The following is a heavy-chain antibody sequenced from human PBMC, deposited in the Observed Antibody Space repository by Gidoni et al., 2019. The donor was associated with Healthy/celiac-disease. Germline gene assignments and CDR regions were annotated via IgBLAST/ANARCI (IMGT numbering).Heavy chain of an antibody. J-gene: IGHJ4*02. CDR3: AKDHGSGSYYNDYFDY. CDR1: GFTFSSYG. V-gene: IGHV3-30*18. Sequence: QVQLVESGGGVVQPGRSLRLSCAASGFTFSSYGMHWVRQAPGKGLEWVAVISYDGSNKYYADSVKGRFTISRDNSKNTLYLQMNSLRAEDTAVYYCAKDHGSGSYYNDYFDYWGQGTLVTVSS. D-gene: IGHD3-10*01. CDR2: ISYDGSNK.